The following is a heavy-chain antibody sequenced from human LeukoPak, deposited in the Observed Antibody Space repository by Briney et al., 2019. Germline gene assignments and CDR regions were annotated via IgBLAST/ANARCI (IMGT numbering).Heavy chain of an antibody. CDR3: ARSSPGGDSYGIYYYGMDV. J-gene: IGHJ6*02. V-gene: IGHV4-34*01. CDR1: GGSFSGYY. D-gene: IGHD5-18*01. CDR2: INHSGST. Sequence: SETLSLTCAAYGGSFSGYYWSWIRQPPGKGLEWIGEINHSGSTNYNPSLKSRLSISIDTSKNHFALRLSSVTAADTAVYYCARSSPGGDSYGIYYYGMDVWGQGTTVTVS.